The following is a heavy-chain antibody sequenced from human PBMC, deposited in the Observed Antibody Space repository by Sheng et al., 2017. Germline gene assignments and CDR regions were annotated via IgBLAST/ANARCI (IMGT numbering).Heavy chain of an antibody. CDR2: IYHSGST. D-gene: IGHD4-4*01. CDR3: ARDTVTTTWHFDY. V-gene: IGHV4-38-2*02. CDR1: GYSISSGYY. J-gene: IGHJ4*02. Sequence: QVQLQESGPGLVKPSETLSLTCTVSGYSISSGYYWGWIRQPPGKGLEWIGSIYHSGSTYYNPSLKSRVTISVDTSKNQFSLKLSSVTATDTAVYYCARDTVTTTWHFDYWGQGTLVTVSS.